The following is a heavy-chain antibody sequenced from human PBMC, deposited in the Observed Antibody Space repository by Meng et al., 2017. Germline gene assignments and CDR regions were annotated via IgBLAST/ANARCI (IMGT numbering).Heavy chain of an antibody. V-gene: IGHV1-18*01. D-gene: IGHD6-19*01. Sequence: ATVKNVGSEVRVSWKASGYNVASYGISWVRQAPGHGLEWMGWISAYNGNTNYAQKLQGRVTMTTDTSTSTAYMELRSLRSDDTAVYYCARAGIAVAGPDYWGQGTLVTVSS. CDR3: ARAGIAVAGPDY. CDR2: ISAYNGNT. J-gene: IGHJ4*02. CDR1: GYNVASYG.